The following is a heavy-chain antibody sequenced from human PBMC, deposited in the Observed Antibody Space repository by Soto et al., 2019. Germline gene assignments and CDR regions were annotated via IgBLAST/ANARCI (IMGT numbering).Heavy chain of an antibody. CDR2: IIPIFGTA. Sequence: ASVKVSCKASGGTFSSYAISWVRQAPGQGLEWMGGIIPIFGTANYAQKFQGRVTITADKSTSTAYMELSSLRSEDTAVYYCGRGRSGQIVVFYWGQGTPVTVSS. D-gene: IGHD1-26*01. CDR1: GGTFSSYA. V-gene: IGHV1-69*06. J-gene: IGHJ4*02. CDR3: GRGRSGQIVVFY.